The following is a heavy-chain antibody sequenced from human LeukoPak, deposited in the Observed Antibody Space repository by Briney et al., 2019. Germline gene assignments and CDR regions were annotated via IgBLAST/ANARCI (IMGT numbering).Heavy chain of an antibody. J-gene: IGHJ4*02. CDR1: GGTFSSYA. CDR2: IIPIFGTA. CDR3: AREAAGHNYFDY. D-gene: IGHD2-15*01. Sequence: SVKVSCKASGGTFSSYAISWVRQAPGQGLEWMGGIIPIFGTANYAQKFQGRVTVTADESTSTAYMELSSLRSEDTAVYYCAREAAGHNYFDYWGQGTLVTVSS. V-gene: IGHV1-69*13.